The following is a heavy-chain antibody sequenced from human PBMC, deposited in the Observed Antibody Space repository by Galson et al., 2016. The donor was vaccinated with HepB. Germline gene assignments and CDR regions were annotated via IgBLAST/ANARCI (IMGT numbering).Heavy chain of an antibody. D-gene: IGHD3-16*02. V-gene: IGHV3-23*01. CDR2: ISGSGSGT. CDR1: GFTFNNYA. Sequence: SLRLSCAASGFTFNNYAMSWVRQAPGKGLEWVSGISGSGSGTYYTGTFYADSVKGRFTISRDNSKNTLYLQMNSLRAEDTAVYYCAKYRQGDFDYWGQGTLVTVSS. CDR3: AKYRQGDFDY. J-gene: IGHJ4*02.